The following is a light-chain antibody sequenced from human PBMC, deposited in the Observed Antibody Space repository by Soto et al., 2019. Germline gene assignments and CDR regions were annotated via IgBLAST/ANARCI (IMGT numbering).Light chain of an antibody. CDR3: CSYAGSYAYV. CDR1: SSDVGGYNY. Sequence: QSALTHPRSVTGSPGQSLTIFCTGTSSDVGGYNYVSRYQQHPGKAPKLMIYDVSKRPSGAPDRFSGSKSGNTASLTISGLQAEDEADYYCCSYAGSYAYVFGTGTKVTVL. CDR2: DVS. J-gene: IGLJ1*01. V-gene: IGLV2-11*01.